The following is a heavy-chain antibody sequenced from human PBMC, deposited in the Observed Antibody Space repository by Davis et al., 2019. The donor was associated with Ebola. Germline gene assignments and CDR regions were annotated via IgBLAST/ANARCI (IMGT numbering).Heavy chain of an antibody. Sequence: MPGGSLRLSCTVSGGSISSSSYYWGWIRQPPGKGLEWIGSIYYSGSTYYNPSLKSRVTISVDTSKNQFSLKLSSVTAADTAVYYCARHGSEAMIDPFDYWGQGTLVTVSS. CDR1: GGSISSSSYY. J-gene: IGHJ4*02. V-gene: IGHV4-39*01. CDR2: IYYSGST. CDR3: ARHGSEAMIDPFDY. D-gene: IGHD3-22*01.